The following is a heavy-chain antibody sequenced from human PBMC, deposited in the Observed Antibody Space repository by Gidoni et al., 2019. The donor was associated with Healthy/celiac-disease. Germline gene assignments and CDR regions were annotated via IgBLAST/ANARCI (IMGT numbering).Heavy chain of an antibody. J-gene: IGHJ5*02. CDR1: GFTFSSYS. CDR2: ISSSSSYI. V-gene: IGHV3-21*01. CDR3: ASVGQP. Sequence: EVQLVEAGGGLVKPGGSLRLSCAASGFTFSSYSMIWVRQAPGKGLELVSSISSSSSYISYADSVTGRFTISRDNAKNSLYLQMNSLRAEDTAVYYCASVGQPWGQGTLVTVSS.